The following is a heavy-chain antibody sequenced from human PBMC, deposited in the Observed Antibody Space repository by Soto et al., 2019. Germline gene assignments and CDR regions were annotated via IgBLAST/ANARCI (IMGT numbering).Heavy chain of an antibody. Sequence: GGSLRLSCAASGFKFSGYWMSWVRQAPGKGLEWVGNIKHDTSEAHYADSVKGRFTITRDNIKNFLFLQMNGLRSDDTASYYCARDGLLFSGPYRPSRFDYWGLGTLVTVSS. CDR3: ARDGLLFSGPYRPSRFDY. J-gene: IGHJ4*02. CDR1: GFKFSGYW. V-gene: IGHV3-7*03. D-gene: IGHD3-16*02. CDR2: IKHDTSEA.